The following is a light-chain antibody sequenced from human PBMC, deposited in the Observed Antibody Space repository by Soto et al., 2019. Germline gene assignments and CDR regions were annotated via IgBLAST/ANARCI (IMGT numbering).Light chain of an antibody. CDR1: QSDSSY. J-gene: IGKJ5*01. V-gene: IGKV3-15*01. CDR3: QRGSTDYSWIT. CDR2: GAT. Sequence: QSDSSYSAGYRQNPRQTLVLLIYGATTRATEIPYRFSGSGSGTEFTLTISSLQSEDFADYHHQRGSTDYSWITFGRGTRLEIK.